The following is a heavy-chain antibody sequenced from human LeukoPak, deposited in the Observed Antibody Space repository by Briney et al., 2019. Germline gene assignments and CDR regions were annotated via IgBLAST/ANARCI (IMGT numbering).Heavy chain of an antibody. Sequence: GGSLRLSCAASGSTFSNAWMSWVRQAPGKGLEWVSAISGSGGSTYYADSVKGRFTISRDNSKNTLYLQMNSLRAEDTAVYYCEKVGAHRGGDYWGQGALVTVSS. D-gene: IGHD1-26*01. CDR2: ISGSGGST. CDR1: GSTFSNAW. J-gene: IGHJ4*02. CDR3: EKVGAHRGGDY. V-gene: IGHV3-23*01.